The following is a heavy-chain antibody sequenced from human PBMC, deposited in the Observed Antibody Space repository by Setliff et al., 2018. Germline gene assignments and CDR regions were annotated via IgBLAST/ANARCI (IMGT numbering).Heavy chain of an antibody. CDR2: IYTSGST. V-gene: IGHV4-61*09. Sequence: SETLSLTCTVSGGSISSGSYYWSWIRQPAGKGLEWIGHIYTSGSTNYNPSLKSRVTISVDTYKDQFSLKLSSVTAADTAVYYCARDQDFWSGYYRASHYMDVWGKGTTVTVSS. CDR1: GGSISSGSYY. J-gene: IGHJ6*03. D-gene: IGHD3-3*01. CDR3: ARDQDFWSGYYRASHYMDV.